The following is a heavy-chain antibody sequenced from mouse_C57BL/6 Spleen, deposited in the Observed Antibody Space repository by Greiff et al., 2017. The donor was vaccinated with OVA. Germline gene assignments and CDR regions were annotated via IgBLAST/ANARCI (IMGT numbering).Heavy chain of an antibody. CDR3: AREAYYSNSMDY. Sequence: VQLQQSGPGLVKPSQSLSLTCSVTGYSITSGYYWNWIRQFPGNKLEWMGYISYDGSNNYNPSLKNRISITRDTSKNQFFLKLNSVTTEDTATYYCAREAYYSNSMDYWGQGTSVTVSS. J-gene: IGHJ4*01. V-gene: IGHV3-6*01. CDR1: GYSITSGYY. CDR2: ISYDGSN. D-gene: IGHD2-5*01.